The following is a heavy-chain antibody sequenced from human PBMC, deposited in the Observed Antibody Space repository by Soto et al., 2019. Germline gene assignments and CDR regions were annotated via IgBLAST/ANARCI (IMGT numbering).Heavy chain of an antibody. CDR2: ISGSGDDT. CDR3: ANPIPKTGTTFGF. D-gene: IGHD1-1*01. Sequence: QLLESGGGFVQPGGSLRLSCVASGLTFSNFAMAWVRQAPGEGLEWVSAISGSGDDTLYADSMKGRFTISRDNSKDTLYLQINSLRAEDTAVYYCANPIPKTGTTFGFWGQGTLVTVSS. V-gene: IGHV3-23*01. CDR1: GLTFSNFA. J-gene: IGHJ4*02.